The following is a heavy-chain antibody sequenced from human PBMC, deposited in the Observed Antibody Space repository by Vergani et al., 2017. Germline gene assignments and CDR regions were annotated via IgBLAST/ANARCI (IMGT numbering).Heavy chain of an antibody. J-gene: IGHJ6*02. D-gene: IGHD3-10*01. V-gene: IGHV3-9*01. Sequence: EVQLVESGGGLVQPGRSLRLSCAASGFTFDDYAMHWVRQAPGKGLEWVSGISWNSGSTGYADSVKVRFTISRDNAKNSLYLQMNSLRAEDTALYYCAKDIEYGSGSGYYYYGMDVWGQGTTVTVSS. CDR3: AKDIEYGSGSGYYYYGMDV. CDR2: ISWNSGST. CDR1: GFTFDDYA.